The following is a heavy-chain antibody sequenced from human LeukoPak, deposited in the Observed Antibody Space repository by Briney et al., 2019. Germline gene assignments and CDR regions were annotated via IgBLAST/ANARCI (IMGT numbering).Heavy chain of an antibody. Sequence: SETLSLTCAVYGGSFSGYYWSWIRQPPGKGLEWIGEINHSGSTNYNPSLKSRVTTSVDTSKNQFSLKLTSVTAADTAVYYCARRGIVGALYWGRGTLVTVSS. V-gene: IGHV4-34*01. CDR2: INHSGST. CDR1: GGSFSGYY. CDR3: ARRGIVGALY. D-gene: IGHD1-26*01. J-gene: IGHJ4*02.